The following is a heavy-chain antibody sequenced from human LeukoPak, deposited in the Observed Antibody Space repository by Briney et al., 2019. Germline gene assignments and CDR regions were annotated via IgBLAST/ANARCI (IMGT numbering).Heavy chain of an antibody. J-gene: IGHJ6*02. CDR2: ISGSDSST. CDR1: GFTFSNYA. CDR3: EKRVGCTTVTSYYYYYNGMDV. V-gene: IGHV3-23*01. D-gene: IGHD4-17*01. Sequence: PGGSLRLSCAVSGFTFSNYAMNWVRQAPGKGLEWVSAISGSDSSTYYADSVRGRFTISRDNSKNTLYLQMNSLRAEDTAVYYCEKRVGCTTVTSYYYYYNGMDVWGHGTTVTVSS.